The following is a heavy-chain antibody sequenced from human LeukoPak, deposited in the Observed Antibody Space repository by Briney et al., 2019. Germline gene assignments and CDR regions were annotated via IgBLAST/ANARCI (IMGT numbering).Heavy chain of an antibody. V-gene: IGHV1-2*04. J-gene: IGHJ4*02. CDR2: INPNSRGT. CDR3: AREGPPFDY. Sequence: ASAKVSCKASGGTFSSYAISWVRQAPGQGLEWMGWINPNSRGTNYAQKFQGWVTMTRDTSISTAYMELSRLRSDDTAVYYCAREGPPFDYWGQGTLVTVSS. CDR1: GGTFSSYA.